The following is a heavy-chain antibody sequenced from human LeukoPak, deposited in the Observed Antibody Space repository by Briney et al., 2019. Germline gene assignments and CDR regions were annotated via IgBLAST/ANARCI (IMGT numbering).Heavy chain of an antibody. Sequence: SETLSLTCAVYGGSFSGYYWSWIRQPPGKGLEWIGEINHSGSTNYNPSLKSRVTISVDTSKNQFSLKLSPVTAADTAVYYCAGPVRGSDYWGQGTLVTVSS. CDR3: AGPVRGSDY. CDR1: GGSFSGYY. CDR2: INHSGST. V-gene: IGHV4-34*01. J-gene: IGHJ4*02.